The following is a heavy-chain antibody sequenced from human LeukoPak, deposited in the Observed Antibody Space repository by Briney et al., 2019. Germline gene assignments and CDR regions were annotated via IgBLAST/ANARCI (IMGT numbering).Heavy chain of an antibody. J-gene: IGHJ3*02. CDR1: GFIFSSYE. V-gene: IGHV3-48*03. CDR2: IGSSGSTI. Sequence: GGSLRLSCAASGFIFSSYEMNWVRQAPGKGLEWVSYIGSSGSTIYYADSVKGRFTMSRDNAKNSLSLQMNSLGAEDTAVYYCARGGYNHAFDIWGQGTVVTVSS. D-gene: IGHD5-24*01. CDR3: ARGGYNHAFDI.